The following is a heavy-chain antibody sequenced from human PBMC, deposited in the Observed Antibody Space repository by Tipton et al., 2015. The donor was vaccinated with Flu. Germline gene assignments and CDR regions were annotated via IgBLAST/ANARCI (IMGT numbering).Heavy chain of an antibody. CDR1: GFTFDDYA. CDR2: ISWNSGSI. Sequence: SLRLSCAASGFTFDDYAMHWVRQASGKGLEWVSGISWNSGSIGYADSVKGRFTISRDNAKNSLYLQMNSLRAEDTALYYCAKDKAAHSNRYFDYWGQGTLVTVSS. J-gene: IGHJ4*02. V-gene: IGHV3-9*01. CDR3: AKDKAAHSNRYFDY. D-gene: IGHD6-6*01.